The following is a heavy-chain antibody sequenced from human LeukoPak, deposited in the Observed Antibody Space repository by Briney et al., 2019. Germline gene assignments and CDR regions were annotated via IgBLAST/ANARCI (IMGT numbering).Heavy chain of an antibody. CDR3: ARDRVAMAGKAYFDY. Sequence: RPGGSLRRSCAASGFNFHDHAMSWFRHAPGKGPEWVSTIHWNVDTTTYADSVKGRFTISRDNAKSSLYLQMSSLRAEDTAFYYCARDRVAMAGKAYFDYWGQGTLVTVSS. J-gene: IGHJ4*02. CDR1: GFNFHDHA. CDR2: IHWNVDTT. V-gene: IGHV3-20*04. D-gene: IGHD6-19*01.